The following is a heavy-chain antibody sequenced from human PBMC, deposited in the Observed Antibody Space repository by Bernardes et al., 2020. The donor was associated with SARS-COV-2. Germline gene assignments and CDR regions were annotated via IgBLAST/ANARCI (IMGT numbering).Heavy chain of an antibody. Sequence: GGSLRLSCAASGFTFSTYAMSWVRQVPGKGLQWVSTVSDSGVSTYYADSVKGRFTISRDNSRNTVYLQLNTLGAEDTAVYYCAKSHSTGYRGYFDYWGQGTLVTVSA. CDR1: GFTFSTYA. CDR3: AKSHSTGYRGYFDY. CDR2: VSDSGVST. D-gene: IGHD3-10*01. V-gene: IGHV3-23*01. J-gene: IGHJ4*02.